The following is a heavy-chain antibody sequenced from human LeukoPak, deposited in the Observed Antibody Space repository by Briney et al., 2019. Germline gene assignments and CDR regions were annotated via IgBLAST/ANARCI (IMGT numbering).Heavy chain of an antibody. CDR1: GYTFDSYW. J-gene: IGHJ4*02. Sequence: PGEPLKISCKGSGYTFDSYWIGWVRQMPGKGLEWMGIIYPGDSDIRYSPSFEGQVTMSVDKSISSAYLQWGSLKASDTAMYYCARQPYNPYDLLTGYLNYFDYWGQGTLVTVSS. CDR3: ARQPYNPYDLLTGYLNYFDY. V-gene: IGHV5-51*01. D-gene: IGHD3-9*01. CDR2: IYPGDSDI.